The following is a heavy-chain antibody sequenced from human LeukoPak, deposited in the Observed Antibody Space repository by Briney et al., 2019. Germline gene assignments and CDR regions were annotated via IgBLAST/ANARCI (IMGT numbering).Heavy chain of an antibody. CDR1: GFTFSSYE. CDR2: ISSSGSTI. J-gene: IGHJ4*02. CDR3: ARDRGLRYFDWLPDTPWV. Sequence: GGSLRLSCAAFGFTFSSYEMNWVRQAPGKGLEWVSYISSSGSTIYYADSVKGRFTISRDNAKNPLYLQMNSLRAEDTAVYYCARDRGLRYFDWLPDTPWVWGQGTLVTVSS. D-gene: IGHD3-9*01. V-gene: IGHV3-48*03.